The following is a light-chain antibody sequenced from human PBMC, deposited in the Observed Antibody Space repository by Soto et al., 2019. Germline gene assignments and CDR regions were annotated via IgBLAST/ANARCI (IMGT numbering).Light chain of an antibody. CDR3: QQYDNLQLT. CDR1: QDISNY. Sequence: DIQMTQSPSSLSASVGDRVTITCQASQDISNYLNWYQQKPGKAPKLLIYDASNLETGVPSRFSGSGSGRDFTFTISSLQPEDIATYYCQQYDNLQLTVGGGTKVDIK. V-gene: IGKV1-33*01. CDR2: DAS. J-gene: IGKJ4*01.